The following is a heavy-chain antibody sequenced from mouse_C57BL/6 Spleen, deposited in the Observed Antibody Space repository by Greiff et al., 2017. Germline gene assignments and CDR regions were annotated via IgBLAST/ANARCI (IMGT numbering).Heavy chain of an antibody. CDR2: IYPRSGNT. CDR1: GYTFTSYG. D-gene: IGHD1-1*01. V-gene: IGHV1-81*01. CDR3: ARSDYSSSNWYFDV. J-gene: IGHJ1*03. Sequence: VQLQQSGAELARPGASVKLSCKASGYTFTSYGISWVKQRPGQGLEWIGGIYPRSGNTYYNEKFQGKATLTADKSSSTAYMELRSLTSEDSAVYFCARSDYSSSNWYFDVWGTGTTVTVSS.